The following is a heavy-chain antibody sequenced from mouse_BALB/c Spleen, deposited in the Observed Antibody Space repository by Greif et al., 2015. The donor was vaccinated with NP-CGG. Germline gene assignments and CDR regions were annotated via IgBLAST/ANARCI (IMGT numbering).Heavy chain of an antibody. J-gene: IGHJ4*01. D-gene: IGHD2-12*01. Sequence: EVHLVESGGGLVKPGGSLKLSCAASGFTFSSYAMSWVRQTPEKRLEWVATISSGGSYTYYPDSVKGRFTISRDNAKNTLYLQMSSLRSEDTAMYYCARRDDLGPMDYWGQGTSVTVSS. CDR2: ISSGGSYT. CDR1: GFTFSSYA. V-gene: IGHV5-9-3*01. CDR3: ARRDDLGPMDY.